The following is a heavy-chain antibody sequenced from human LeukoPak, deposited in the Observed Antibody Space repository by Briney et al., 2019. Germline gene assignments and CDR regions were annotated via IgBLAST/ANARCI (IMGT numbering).Heavy chain of an antibody. D-gene: IGHD3-22*01. CDR2: INHSGST. Sequence: SETLSLTCAVYGGSFSGYYWSWIRQPPGKGLEWIGEINHSGSTNYNPSLKSRVTISVDTSKNQFSLKLSSVTAADTAVYYCARALFFRDSSGTLFDYWGQGTLVTVSS. CDR3: ARALFFRDSSGTLFDY. V-gene: IGHV4-34*01. J-gene: IGHJ4*02. CDR1: GGSFSGYY.